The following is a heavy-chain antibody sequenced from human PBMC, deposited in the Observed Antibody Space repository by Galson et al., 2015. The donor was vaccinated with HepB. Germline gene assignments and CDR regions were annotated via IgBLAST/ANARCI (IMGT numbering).Heavy chain of an antibody. CDR2: TYYRSRWYN. D-gene: IGHD2-8*02. V-gene: IGHV6-1*01. CDR3: VRGFFYTGMDV. Sequence: CAISGDSVSNNNFAWNWIRLSPSRGLEWLGRTYYRSRWYNDYAESVRGRISINPDTSKNQFSLQLNSVTPEDTAVYYCVRGFFYTGMDVWGQGTTVTVSS. J-gene: IGHJ6*02. CDR1: GDSVSNNNFA.